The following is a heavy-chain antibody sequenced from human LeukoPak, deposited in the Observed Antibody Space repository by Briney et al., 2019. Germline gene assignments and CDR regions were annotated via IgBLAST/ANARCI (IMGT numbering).Heavy chain of an antibody. Sequence: SETLSLTCAVYGGSFRGYYWSWIRQPPGKGLEWIGEINHSGSTNYNPSLKSRVTISVDTSKNQFSLKLSSVTAADTAVYYCARYDFWSGYSAHWGQGTLVTVSS. V-gene: IGHV4-34*01. CDR1: GGSFRGYY. J-gene: IGHJ4*02. CDR3: ARYDFWSGYSAH. CDR2: INHSGST. D-gene: IGHD3-3*01.